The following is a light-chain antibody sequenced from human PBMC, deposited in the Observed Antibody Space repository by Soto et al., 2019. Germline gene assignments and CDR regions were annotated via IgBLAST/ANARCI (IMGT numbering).Light chain of an antibody. V-gene: IGLV2-14*01. Sequence: QSALAQPASVSGSPGQSITISCTGTSSDVGGYNYVSWYQQHPGKAPKLMISEVSNRPSRVSNRFSGSKSGSTASLTISGLQAEDAADYYCSSYTISNTLVFGGGTKLTVL. CDR2: EVS. CDR1: SSDVGGYNY. J-gene: IGLJ3*02. CDR3: SSYTISNTLV.